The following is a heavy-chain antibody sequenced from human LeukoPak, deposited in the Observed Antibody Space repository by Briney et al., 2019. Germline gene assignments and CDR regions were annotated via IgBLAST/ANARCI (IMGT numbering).Heavy chain of an antibody. CDR1: GYTFTSYW. V-gene: IGHV5-51*01. D-gene: IGHD6-6*01. Sequence: ASVKVSCKASGYTFTSYWIGWVRQMPGKGLEWMGIIYPGDSDTRYSPSFQGQVTISADKSISTAYLQWSSLKASDTAMYYCARQGTQYSSYWFDPWGQGTLVTVSS. CDR2: IYPGDSDT. CDR3: ARQGTQYSSYWFDP. J-gene: IGHJ5*02.